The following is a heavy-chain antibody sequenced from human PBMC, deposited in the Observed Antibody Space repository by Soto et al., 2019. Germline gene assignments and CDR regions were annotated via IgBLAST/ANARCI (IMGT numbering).Heavy chain of an antibody. V-gene: IGHV1-18*01. CDR2: INAYNGNT. CDR1: GYTFNSYG. Sequence: ASVKVSCKASGYTFNSYGISWVRQAPGQGLEWMGWINAYNGNTKYAQKVQGRVIMTTDTSTSTAYMELRSLRSDDTAVYYCAREGEMPYYYYGLDVWGQGTTVTVSS. CDR3: AREGEMPYYYYGLDV. D-gene: IGHD3-16*01. J-gene: IGHJ6*02.